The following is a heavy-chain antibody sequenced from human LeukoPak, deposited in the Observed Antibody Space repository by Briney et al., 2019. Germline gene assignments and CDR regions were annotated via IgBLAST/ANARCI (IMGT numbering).Heavy chain of an antibody. CDR3: ASDIVATSGDF. J-gene: IGHJ4*02. D-gene: IGHD5-12*01. Sequence: GGSLRLSCAASGFTFSDFCMSWIRQAPGKGLEWVSYITSAGRAICYADSVQGRFTISRDNARNSLYLQMSGLRAEDTAVYYCASDIVATSGDFWGQGTLVTVSS. V-gene: IGHV3-11*01. CDR1: GFTFSDFC. CDR2: ITSAGRAI.